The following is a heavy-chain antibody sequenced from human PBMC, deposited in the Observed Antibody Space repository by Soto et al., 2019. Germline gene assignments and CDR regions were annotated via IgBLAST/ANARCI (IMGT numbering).Heavy chain of an antibody. D-gene: IGHD2-21*01. CDR2: ITSNGGNT. V-gene: IGHV3-64*01. J-gene: IGHJ6*02. Sequence: EVQLVESGGGLVQPGGSLRLSCAASGFTFSSYAMHWVRQAPGKGLAYVSAITSNGGNTDYASSVKGRFTISRDNSKNTLYLQMGSLRAEDMAVYYCARRIPFGYAMDVWGQGTTVTVSS. CDR1: GFTFSSYA. CDR3: ARRIPFGYAMDV.